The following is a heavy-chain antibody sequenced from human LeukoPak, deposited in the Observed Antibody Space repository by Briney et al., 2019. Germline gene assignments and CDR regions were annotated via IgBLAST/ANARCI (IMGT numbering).Heavy chain of an antibody. CDR2: INPSGGST. Sequence: ASVKVSCKASGYTFTSYYMHWVRQAPGQGLEWMGIINPSGGSTSYAQKFQGRVTMTRDMSTSTVYMELSSLRSEDTAVYYCARGHCSSTSCYGVDYWGQGTLVTVSS. CDR1: GYTFTSYY. V-gene: IGHV1-46*01. J-gene: IGHJ4*02. D-gene: IGHD2-2*01. CDR3: ARGHCSSTSCYGVDY.